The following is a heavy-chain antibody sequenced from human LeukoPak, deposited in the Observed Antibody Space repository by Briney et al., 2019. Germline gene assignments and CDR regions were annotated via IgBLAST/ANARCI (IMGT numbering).Heavy chain of an antibody. J-gene: IGHJ4*02. Sequence: GGSLRLSCAASGFTFSSYAMSWVRQAPGKGLEWVSAISGSGGSTYYADSVKGRFTISRDNSKNTLYLQVNSLRAEDTAVYYCAKSASITMVRGVITYFDYWGQGTLVTVSS. CDR2: ISGSGGST. CDR1: GFTFSSYA. D-gene: IGHD3-10*01. V-gene: IGHV3-23*01. CDR3: AKSASITMVRGVITYFDY.